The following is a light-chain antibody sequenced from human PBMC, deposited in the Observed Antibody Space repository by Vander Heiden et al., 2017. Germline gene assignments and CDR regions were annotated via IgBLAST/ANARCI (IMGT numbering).Light chain of an antibody. V-gene: IGLV2-11*01. Sequence: SALTQPRSVSGSPGQSVTLSCTGTSSDVGGYNYVSWYQQHPGKAPKLMIYDVSKRPSGVPDRCSGSKSGNTASLTISGLQAEDEADYYCCSYAGSYTFVVFGGGTKLTVL. CDR2: DVS. CDR1: SSDVGGYNY. CDR3: CSYAGSYTFVV. J-gene: IGLJ2*01.